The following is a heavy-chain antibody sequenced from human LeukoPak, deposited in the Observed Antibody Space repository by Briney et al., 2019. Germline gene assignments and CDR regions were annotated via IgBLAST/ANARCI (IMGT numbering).Heavy chain of an antibody. CDR2: IKQDGSEK. Sequence: PGGSLRLSCAASGVTFSSYWMSWVRQAPGKGLEWVANIKQDGSEKYYVDSVKGRFTISRDNAKNSLYLQMNSLRAEDTAVYYCARGDQKRGRMWDAFDIWGQGTMVTVSS. V-gene: IGHV3-7*01. CDR1: GVTFSSYW. J-gene: IGHJ3*02. CDR3: ARGDQKRGRMWDAFDI. D-gene: IGHD1-1*01.